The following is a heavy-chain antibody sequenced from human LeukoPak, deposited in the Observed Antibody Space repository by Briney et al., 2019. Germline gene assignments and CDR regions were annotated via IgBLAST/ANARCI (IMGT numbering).Heavy chain of an antibody. V-gene: IGHV1-2*02. CDR3: ARDEGYCSSASCSAELDY. D-gene: IGHD2-2*01. J-gene: IGHJ4*02. Sequence: ASVKVSCKASGYAFTAYYIHWVRQAPGQGLEWMGWINPNSGGTTYAEKFQGRVTMTRDTSISTAYMELSRLRSDDTAVYYCARDEGYCSSASCSAELDYWGQGTLVTVSS. CDR2: INPNSGGT. CDR1: GYAFTAYY.